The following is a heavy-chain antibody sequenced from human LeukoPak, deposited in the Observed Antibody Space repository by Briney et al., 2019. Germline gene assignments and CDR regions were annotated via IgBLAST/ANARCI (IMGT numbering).Heavy chain of an antibody. CDR1: GFTFSSYW. D-gene: IGHD6-19*01. CDR3: ARAVPNSSGWNYYYYYMDV. Sequence: GGSLRLSCAASGFTFSSYWMSWVRQAPGKGLEWVANIKQDGSEKYYVDSVKGRFTISRDNAKNSRYLQMNSLRAEDTAVYYCARAVPNSSGWNYYYYYMDVWGQGTMVTVSS. V-gene: IGHV3-7*01. CDR2: IKQDGSEK. J-gene: IGHJ6*03.